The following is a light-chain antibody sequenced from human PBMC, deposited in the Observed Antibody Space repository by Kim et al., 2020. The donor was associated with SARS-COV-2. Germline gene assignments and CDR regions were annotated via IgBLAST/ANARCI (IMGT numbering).Light chain of an antibody. J-gene: IGLJ3*02. CDR1: TGAVTSGHY. CDR2: DTN. Sequence: PGGTVTLTCGSSTGAVTSGHYPYWFQQKPGQAPRTLIYDTNNKHSWTPARFSGSLLGGKAALTLSGAQPEDEAEYYCLLSYSGARVFGGGTKLTVL. CDR3: LLSYSGARV. V-gene: IGLV7-46*01.